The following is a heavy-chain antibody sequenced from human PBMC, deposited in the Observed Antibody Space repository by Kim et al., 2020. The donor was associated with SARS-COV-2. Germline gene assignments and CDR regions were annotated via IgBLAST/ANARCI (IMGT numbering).Heavy chain of an antibody. CDR3: AKDIVATTPDGMDV. V-gene: IGHV3-9*01. CDR2: ISWNSGSI. D-gene: IGHD5-12*01. Sequence: GGSLRLSCAASGFTFDDYAMHWVRQAPGKGLEWVSGISWNSGSIGYADSVKGRFTISRDNAKNSLYLQMNSLRAEDTALYYCAKDIVATTPDGMDVWGQGTTVPSP. CDR1: GFTFDDYA. J-gene: IGHJ6*02.